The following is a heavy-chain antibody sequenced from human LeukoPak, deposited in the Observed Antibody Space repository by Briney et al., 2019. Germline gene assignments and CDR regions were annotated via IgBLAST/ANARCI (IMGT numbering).Heavy chain of an antibody. CDR3: ARIPRNSGRFAFDI. J-gene: IGHJ3*02. CDR1: GGSISSYY. V-gene: IGHV4-59*12. D-gene: IGHD6-19*01. CDR2: IYYSGST. Sequence: SETLSLTCTVSGGSISSYYWSWIRQPPGKGLEWIGYIYYSGSTNYNPSLKSRVTISVDTSKNQFSLKLSSVTAADTAVYYCARIPRNSGRFAFDIWGQGTMVTVSS.